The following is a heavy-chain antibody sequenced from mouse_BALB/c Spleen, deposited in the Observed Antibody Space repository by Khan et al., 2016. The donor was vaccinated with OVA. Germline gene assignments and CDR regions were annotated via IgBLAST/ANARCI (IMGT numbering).Heavy chain of an antibody. Sequence: VQLQQSGPELVKPGASVKISCKASGYSFTGYFMNWVMQSHGKSLEWIGRINPHIGETFYNQKFKGKATLTVDESSSTAHMELRSLSSEDSAVYYCARKNGSDFGYWGQGTTLTVSA. CDR2: INPHIGET. D-gene: IGHD1-1*01. V-gene: IGHV1-20*02. CDR1: GYSFTGYF. J-gene: IGHJ2*01. CDR3: ARKNGSDFGY.